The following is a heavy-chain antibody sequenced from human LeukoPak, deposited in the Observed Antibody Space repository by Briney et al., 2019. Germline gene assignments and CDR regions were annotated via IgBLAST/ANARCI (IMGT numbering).Heavy chain of an antibody. J-gene: IGHJ4*02. Sequence: GGSLRLSCAASGFTVSSNYMSWVRQAPGKGLEWVSYISSSSSTIYYADSVKGRFTISRDNAKNSLYLQMNSLRAEDTAVYYCARNSSRRSLSYWGQGTLVTVSS. CDR2: ISSSSSTI. V-gene: IGHV3-48*04. D-gene: IGHD1-26*01. CDR3: ARNSSRRSLSY. CDR1: GFTVSSNY.